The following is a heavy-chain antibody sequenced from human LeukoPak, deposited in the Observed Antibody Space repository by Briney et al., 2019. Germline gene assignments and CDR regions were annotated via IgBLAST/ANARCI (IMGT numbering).Heavy chain of an antibody. D-gene: IGHD3-10*01. J-gene: IGHJ4*02. Sequence: ASVKVSCKASGYTFTSYGISWVRQAPGQGLEWMGWISGYKGNTKYALKLQGRVTMTTDTSTSTAYMELRSLRSDDTAVYYCARGLLWFGGLGYYFDYWGQGTLVTVSS. CDR3: ARGLLWFGGLGYYFDY. CDR1: GYTFTSYG. CDR2: ISGYKGNT. V-gene: IGHV1-18*01.